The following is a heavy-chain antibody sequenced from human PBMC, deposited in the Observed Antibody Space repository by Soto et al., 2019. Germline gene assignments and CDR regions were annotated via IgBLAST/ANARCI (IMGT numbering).Heavy chain of an antibody. V-gene: IGHV3-13*01. CDR2: IGTLGDT. CDR1: GFTFSDYD. Sequence: EVGLVESGGGLVQPGGSLRLSCAASGFTFSDYDLHWVRQGTEKGLEWVSGIGTLGDTYYAASVRGRLIISRQNAKNSVYLEMKNLRVGDTGLYYCVRGRSKHCDWSPPPKFDPWGQGTLVT. D-gene: IGHD2-21*01. J-gene: IGHJ5*02. CDR3: VRGRSKHCDWSPPPKFDP.